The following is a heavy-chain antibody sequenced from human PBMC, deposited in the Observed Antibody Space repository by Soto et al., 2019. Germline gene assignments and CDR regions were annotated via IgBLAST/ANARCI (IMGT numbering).Heavy chain of an antibody. J-gene: IGHJ4*02. D-gene: IGHD5-12*01. V-gene: IGHV4-4*07. CDR3: AREGSYSAYNFAHGIQLWSFDF. CDR1: GGSINTFY. CDR2: IFSSGST. Sequence: PSETLSLTCTVSGGSINTFYWSWVRQPAGKGLEWIGRIFSSGSTSFNPSLESRVAMSVDTSKNHFSLNLSSVTDADMAVYYCAREGSYSAYNFAHGIQLWSFDFWGQGALVTVSS.